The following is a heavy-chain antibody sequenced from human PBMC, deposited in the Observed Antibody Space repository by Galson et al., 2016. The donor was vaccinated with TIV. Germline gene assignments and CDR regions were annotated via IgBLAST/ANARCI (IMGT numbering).Heavy chain of an antibody. CDR1: GGSIRSDAYY. D-gene: IGHD1-26*01. CDR2: IYNSGST. V-gene: IGHV4-31*03. CDR3: ARWAASVSYYEYFHH. J-gene: IGHJ1*01. Sequence: TLSLTCNVSGGSIRSDAYYWSWIRQHPGKGLEWIGNIYNSGSTHYSPSLKSRVSISVDTSKNQFSLMMSSVTAADTAVYYCARWAASVSYYEYFHHWGPGTLVTVS.